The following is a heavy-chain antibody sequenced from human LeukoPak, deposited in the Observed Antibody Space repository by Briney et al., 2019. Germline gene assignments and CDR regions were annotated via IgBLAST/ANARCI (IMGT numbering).Heavy chain of an antibody. D-gene: IGHD3-16*01. V-gene: IGHV4-38-2*01. CDR1: GDSVSSGYY. Sequence: PSETLSLTCAVSGDSVSSGYYWVWIRQPPGKGRVWIGSVYRSGSTYYSPSLYSRVTISVDTSKNQFSLKLSSVPAADTAVYYCARRGSGGGHFDYWGQGTLVTVSS. CDR3: ARRGSGGGHFDY. J-gene: IGHJ4*02. CDR2: VYRSGST.